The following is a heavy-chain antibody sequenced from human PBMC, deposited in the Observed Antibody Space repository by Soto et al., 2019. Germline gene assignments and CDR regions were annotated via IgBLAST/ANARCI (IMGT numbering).Heavy chain of an antibody. CDR2: ISSSGSTI. Sequence: QVQLVESGGGLVKPGGSLRLSCAASGFTFSDYYMSWIRQAPGKGLEWVSYISSSGSTISYADSVKGRFTNPRDNAKNSLYLQMNSLRAEDTAVYYCARNKREGSYRYQDYWGQGTLVTVSS. CDR3: ARNKREGSYRYQDY. V-gene: IGHV3-11*01. CDR1: GFTFSDYY. J-gene: IGHJ4*02. D-gene: IGHD3-16*02.